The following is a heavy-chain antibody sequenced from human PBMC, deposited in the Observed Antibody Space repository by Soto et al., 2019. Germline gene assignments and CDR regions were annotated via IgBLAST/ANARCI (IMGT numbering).Heavy chain of an antibody. D-gene: IGHD1-1*01. V-gene: IGHV3-11*01. Sequence: QVQLVESGGGLVKPGESLRVSCTASGFSFGDYYMSWIRQAPGKGLEWISYIRHNSDSFYYADSVKGRFTVSRDNSKNSLFLQMDNLRAEDTAVYYCAREDLCTTGTCLLLRRNTNHFDNWGPVTQVSVSS. CDR2: IRHNSDSF. CDR1: GFSFGDYY. J-gene: IGHJ4*02. CDR3: AREDLCTTGTCLLLRRNTNHFDN.